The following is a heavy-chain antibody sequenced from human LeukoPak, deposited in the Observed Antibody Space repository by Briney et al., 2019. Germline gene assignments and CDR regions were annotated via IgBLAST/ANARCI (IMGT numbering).Heavy chain of an antibody. Sequence: GGTLRLSCAASGFSFSSHGMSWVRLAPGKGLEWVSAISGSGAGTYYADSVKGRFTISRDNSKNSLYLQMNSLRAEDTAVYYCARDLGLYYDILTGPAGLHTGAFDIWGQGTVVTVSS. CDR1: GFSFSSHG. J-gene: IGHJ3*02. D-gene: IGHD3-9*01. V-gene: IGHV3-23*01. CDR2: ISGSGAGT. CDR3: ARDLGLYYDILTGPAGLHTGAFDI.